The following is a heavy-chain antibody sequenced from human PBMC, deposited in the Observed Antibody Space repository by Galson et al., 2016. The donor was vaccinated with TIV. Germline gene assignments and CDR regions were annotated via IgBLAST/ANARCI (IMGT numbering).Heavy chain of an antibody. Sequence: ETLSLTCTVSGDSMTGHYWSWIRQTPGKGLERIGYIHPSGTTNYNPSLKSRVSISIDTSKTQFSLNLRSVSAADTAIYYCASGGSGWPRVPVYYFSYMEVWGKGTTVSVSS. CDR2: IHPSGTT. V-gene: IGHV4-59*11. J-gene: IGHJ6*03. CDR3: ASGGSGWPRVPVYYFSYMEV. D-gene: IGHD6-19*01. CDR1: GDSMTGHY.